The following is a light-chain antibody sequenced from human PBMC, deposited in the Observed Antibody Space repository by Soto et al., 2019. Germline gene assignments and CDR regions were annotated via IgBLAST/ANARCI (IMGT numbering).Light chain of an antibody. CDR1: QSASTNY. CDR3: QQYDSSRPSYT. Sequence: EVVLTQSPGTLALSPGERATLTCRATQSASTNYLAWYQQKPGQAPRLLIYGASNRATGIPDRFSGSGSGTDFTLTISRLEPEDFAVYYCQQYDSSRPSYTFGQGTKLEI. V-gene: IGKV3-20*01. CDR2: GAS. J-gene: IGKJ2*01.